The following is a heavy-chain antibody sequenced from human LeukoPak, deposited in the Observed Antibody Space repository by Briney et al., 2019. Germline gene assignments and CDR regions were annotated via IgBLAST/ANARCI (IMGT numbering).Heavy chain of an antibody. Sequence: PSETLSLTRTVSVGSHRSSSYHWGWIRQPPGRGLEWIGSIYYSGSTYYNPSLKSRVTISVDTSKNQFSLKLSSVTAADTAVYYCARVTYDFWSGSQDYWGQGTLVTVSS. CDR1: VGSHRSSSYH. CDR3: ARVTYDFWSGSQDY. CDR2: IYYSGST. V-gene: IGHV4-39*01. J-gene: IGHJ4*02. D-gene: IGHD3-3*01.